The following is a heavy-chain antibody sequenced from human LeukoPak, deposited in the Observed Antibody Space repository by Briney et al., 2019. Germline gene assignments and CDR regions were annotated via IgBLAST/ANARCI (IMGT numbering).Heavy chain of an antibody. D-gene: IGHD1-26*01. CDR1: GFTFSSYG. Sequence: PGRSLRLSCAASGFTFSSYGMHWVRQAPGKGLEWVAVIWYDGSNKYYADSVKGRFTISRDNSKNTLYLQMNSLRAEDTAVYYCARDTWSASGFDYWGQGTLVTVSS. CDR3: ARDTWSASGFDY. CDR2: IWYDGSNK. V-gene: IGHV3-33*08. J-gene: IGHJ4*02.